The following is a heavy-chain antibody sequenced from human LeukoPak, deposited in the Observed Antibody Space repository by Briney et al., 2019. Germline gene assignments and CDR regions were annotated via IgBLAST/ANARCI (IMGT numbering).Heavy chain of an antibody. V-gene: IGHV1-2*02. J-gene: IGHJ4*02. CDR2: INPNSGGT. D-gene: IGHD2-8*01. Sequence: EASVKVSCKASGYTFTGYYMHWVRQAPGQGLEWMGWINPNSGGTNYAQKFQGRVTMTRDTSISTAYMELSRLRSDDTAVYYCASLGYCTNGICSYFDNWGQGTVVTVSS. CDR3: ASLGYCTNGICSYFDN. CDR1: GYTFTGYY.